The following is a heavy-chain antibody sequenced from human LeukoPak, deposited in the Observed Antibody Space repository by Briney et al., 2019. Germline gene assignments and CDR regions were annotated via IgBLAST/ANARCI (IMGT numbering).Heavy chain of an antibody. V-gene: IGHV4-39*07. CDR1: GGSISSSSYY. D-gene: IGHD3-22*01. CDR3: ARAGRYYYDSSGYYRMDAFDI. Sequence: SETLSLTCTVSGGSISSSSYYWGWIRQPPGKGLEWIGSIYYSGSTYYNPSLKSRVTISVDTSKNQFSLKLSSVTAADTAVYYCARAGRYYYDSSGYYRMDAFDIWGQGTMVIVSS. CDR2: IYYSGST. J-gene: IGHJ3*02.